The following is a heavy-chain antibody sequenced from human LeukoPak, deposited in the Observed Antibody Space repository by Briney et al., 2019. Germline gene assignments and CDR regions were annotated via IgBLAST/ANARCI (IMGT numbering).Heavy chain of an antibody. Sequence: PGGSLRLSCAASGFTFSSYSMNWVRQAPGKGLEWVSSISSSSSYIYYADSVKGRFTISRDNARNSLYLQMNSLRAEDTAVYYCARGQSARLWFGETDYWGQGTLVTVSS. D-gene: IGHD3-10*01. V-gene: IGHV3-21*01. J-gene: IGHJ4*02. CDR1: GFTFSSYS. CDR3: ARGQSARLWFGETDY. CDR2: ISSSSSYI.